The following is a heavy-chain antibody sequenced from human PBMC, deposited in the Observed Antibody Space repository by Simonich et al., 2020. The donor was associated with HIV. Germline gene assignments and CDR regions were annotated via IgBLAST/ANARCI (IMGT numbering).Heavy chain of an antibody. Sequence: QVRLQQWGAGLLKPSKNLSLTCAVYGGSFSGYYWSWIRQPPGKGLEWIGEINYSGTTNYNPSLKSRVTISRDTSKNQFSLKLSSVTAADTAIYYCARVIFVTSAGFDYWGQGTLVTVSS. CDR1: GGSFSGYY. CDR3: ARVIFVTSAGFDY. D-gene: IGHD3-3*02. J-gene: IGHJ4*02. V-gene: IGHV4-34*01. CDR2: INYSGTT.